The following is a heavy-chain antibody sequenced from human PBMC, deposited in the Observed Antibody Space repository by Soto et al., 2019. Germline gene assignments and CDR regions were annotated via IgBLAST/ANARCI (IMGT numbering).Heavy chain of an antibody. CDR3: ASAGQQLRWFDP. Sequence: QVQLQQWGAGLLKPSETLSLTCAVYGGSFSGYYWSWIRQPPGKGLEWIGEINHSGSTNYNPSLKGRVTLSVDTSKNQFSLKLSSVTAADTAVYYCASAGQQLRWFDPWGQGTLVTVSS. CDR2: INHSGST. CDR1: GGSFSGYY. V-gene: IGHV4-34*01. J-gene: IGHJ5*02. D-gene: IGHD6-13*01.